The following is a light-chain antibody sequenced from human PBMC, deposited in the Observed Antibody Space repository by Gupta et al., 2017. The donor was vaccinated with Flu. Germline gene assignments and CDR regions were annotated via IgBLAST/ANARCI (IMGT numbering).Light chain of an antibody. CDR1: QRISSY. J-gene: IGKJ2*01. CDR3: QQSYSTTL. V-gene: IGKV1-39*01. Sequence: DIQMTQSPSSLSACLGDRVTITCRESQRISSYLTWYQQKPGQAPKLLIYAASRVKRGVRSRFSGGGAVTDFALTTSRLQQEAFADYYLQQSYSTTLFGQGTKLESK. CDR2: AAS.